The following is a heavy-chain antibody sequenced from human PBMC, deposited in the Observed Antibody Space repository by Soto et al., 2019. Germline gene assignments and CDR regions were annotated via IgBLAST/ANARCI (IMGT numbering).Heavy chain of an antibody. J-gene: IGHJ6*02. V-gene: IGHV3-7*01. CDR2: IKQDGSEK. CDR1: GFTFSSYW. D-gene: IGHD1-26*01. Sequence: PGGSLRLSCAASGFTFSSYWMSWVRQAPGKGLEWVANIKQDGSEKYYVDSVKGRFTISRDNAKNSLYLQMNSLRAEDTAVYYCARDHRRGGSWDPDSYYYGMDVWGQGTTVTVSS. CDR3: ARDHRRGGSWDPDSYYYGMDV.